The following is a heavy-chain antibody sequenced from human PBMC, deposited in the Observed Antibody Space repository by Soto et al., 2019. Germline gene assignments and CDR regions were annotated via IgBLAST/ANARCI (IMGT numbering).Heavy chain of an antibody. CDR2: IYYSGST. V-gene: IGHV4-59*01. Sequence: SETLSLTCTVSGGSISSYYWSWIRQPPGRGLEWIGYIYYSGSTKYNPALKSRVTISVDTSKSQFSLKLSSVTAADTAVYYCAKDSGYNYGYFRWFDPWGQGTLVTVSS. J-gene: IGHJ5*02. D-gene: IGHD5-18*01. CDR3: AKDSGYNYGYFRWFDP. CDR1: GGSISSYY.